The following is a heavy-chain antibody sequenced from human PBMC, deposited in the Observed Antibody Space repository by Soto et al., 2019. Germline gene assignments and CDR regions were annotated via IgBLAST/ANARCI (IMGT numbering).Heavy chain of an antibody. CDR1: GFTFSNYG. V-gene: IGHV3-33*06. Sequence: QVQLVESGVGVVQPGRSLRLSCAASGFTFSNYGMHWVRQAPGKGPEWVANIWYDGTNEFYADSVKGRFTIARDNSKNTLYLQMNSLRAEDTAVYYCAKDGAVAGRDYFDYWGQGTLVTVSS. CDR3: AKDGAVAGRDYFDY. CDR2: IWYDGTNE. J-gene: IGHJ4*02. D-gene: IGHD6-19*01.